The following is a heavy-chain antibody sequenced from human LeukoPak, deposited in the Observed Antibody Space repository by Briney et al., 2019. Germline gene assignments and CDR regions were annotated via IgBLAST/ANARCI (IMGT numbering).Heavy chain of an antibody. CDR1: GFTFSSYS. CDR2: IYSGGRT. J-gene: IGHJ5*02. CDR3: ARSARAYPHWFDP. D-gene: IGHD2-2*02. Sequence: GGSLRLSCAASGFTFSSYSMNWVRQAPGKGLEWVSVIYSGGRTVYADSVKGRFSITRDHSMNTLYLQMDSLRAEDTAVYYCARSARAYPHWFDPWGQGTLVTVSS. V-gene: IGHV3-53*01.